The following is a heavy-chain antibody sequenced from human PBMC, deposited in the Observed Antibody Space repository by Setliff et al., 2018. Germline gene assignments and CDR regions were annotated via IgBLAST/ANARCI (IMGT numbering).Heavy chain of an antibody. CDR2: IYIGGSA. CDR3: ARGYGYSSGWYRVYFDY. D-gene: IGHD6-19*01. J-gene: IGHJ4*02. Sequence: KTSETLSLTCTVSGGSISSYYWSWIRQPAGKGLEWIGHIYIGGSANYNPSLKSRVTMSIDTSKNQFSLKLSSVTAADTAVYYCARGYGYSSGWYRVYFDYWGQGTLVTVSS. CDR1: GGSISSYY. V-gene: IGHV4-4*07.